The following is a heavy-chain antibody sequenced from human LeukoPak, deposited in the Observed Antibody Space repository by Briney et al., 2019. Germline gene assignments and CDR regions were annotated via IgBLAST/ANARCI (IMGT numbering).Heavy chain of an antibody. CDR1: GYTFTASG. CDR2: ISVYNGNT. D-gene: IGHD3-22*01. J-gene: IGHJ5*02. V-gene: IGHV1-18*01. Sequence: ASVKVSCKASGYTFTASGTSWVRQAPGQGLEWMGWISVYNGNTYYAKKFQGRVTMTTDTSANTAYMELRRLRSDDTAVYYCARDYYENRTYAFLVGVFDPWGQGTLVTVSS. CDR3: ARDYYENRTYAFLVGVFDP.